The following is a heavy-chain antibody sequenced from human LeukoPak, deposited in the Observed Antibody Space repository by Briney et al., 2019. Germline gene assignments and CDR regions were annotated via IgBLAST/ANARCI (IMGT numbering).Heavy chain of an antibody. CDR1: GGSISSSSYY. CDR3: ARQGAGVATIGPFYYYYGMDV. CDR2: IYYSGST. V-gene: IGHV4-39*01. J-gene: IGHJ6*02. Sequence: PSETLSLTCTVSGGSISSSSYYWGWIRQPPGKGLEWIGSIYYSGSTYYNPSLKSRVTISVGTSKNQFSLKLSSVTAADTAVYYCARQGAGVATIGPFYYYYGMDVWGQGTTVTVSS. D-gene: IGHD5-24*01.